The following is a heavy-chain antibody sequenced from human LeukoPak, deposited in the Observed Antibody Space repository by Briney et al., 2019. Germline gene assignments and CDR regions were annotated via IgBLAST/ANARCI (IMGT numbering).Heavy chain of an antibody. D-gene: IGHD3-22*01. CDR2: IKQDGSET. CDR1: GFTFSSYW. V-gene: IGHV3-7*01. J-gene: IGHJ4*02. Sequence: GGSLRLSCAASGFTFSSYWMSWVRQAPGKGLEWVANIKQDGSETYYVDSVRGRFTISRDNAKNSLYLQMNSLRAEDTAVYYCVRVCQTYFYDASGCYWGQGALVTVSS. CDR3: VRVCQTYFYDASGCY.